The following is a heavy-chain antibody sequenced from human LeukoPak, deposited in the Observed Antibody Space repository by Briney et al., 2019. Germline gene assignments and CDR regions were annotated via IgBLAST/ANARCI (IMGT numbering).Heavy chain of an antibody. D-gene: IGHD2-2*01. J-gene: IGHJ3*02. CDR3: ARPLVVPAAIDAFDI. CDR2: MNPNSGNT. CDR1: GYTFTSYD. Sequence: ASVKVSCKASGYTFTSYDINWVRQATGQGLEWMGWMNPNSGNTGYAQKFQGRVTMTRNTSISTAYMELSSLRSEDTAVYYCARPLVVPAAIDAFDIWAKGQWSPSLQ. V-gene: IGHV1-8*01.